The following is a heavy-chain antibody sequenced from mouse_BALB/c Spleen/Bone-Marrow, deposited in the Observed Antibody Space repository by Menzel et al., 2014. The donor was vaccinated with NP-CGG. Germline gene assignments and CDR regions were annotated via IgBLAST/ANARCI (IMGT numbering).Heavy chain of an antibody. CDR2: IWAGGST. Sequence: VKLQESGPGLVAPSQSLSITCTVSGVSLTSYGVHWVRRPPGKGLEWLGVIWAGGSTNYNSALMSRLSISKDNSKSQVFLKMNSLQTDDTAMYYCARTGFDYWGQGTTLTVSS. J-gene: IGHJ2*01. CDR3: ARTGFDY. D-gene: IGHD4-1*01. V-gene: IGHV2-9*02. CDR1: GVSLTSYG.